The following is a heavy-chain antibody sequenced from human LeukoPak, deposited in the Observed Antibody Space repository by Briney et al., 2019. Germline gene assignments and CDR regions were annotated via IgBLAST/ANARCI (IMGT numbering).Heavy chain of an antibody. V-gene: IGHV1-69*04. CDR1: GGTFSSYA. J-gene: IGHJ6*02. CDR2: IIPIIGIA. Sequence: ASVKVSCKASGGTFSSYAISWVRQAPGQGLEGRGRIIPIIGIAKYAQKVQGRVTITADKSKRTAKMELSRLRSEEKAVEYWAKEGWHIVVVTAILPGYYYYGMDVWGQGTTVTVSS. CDR3: AKEGWHIVVVTAILPGYYYYGMDV. D-gene: IGHD2-21*02.